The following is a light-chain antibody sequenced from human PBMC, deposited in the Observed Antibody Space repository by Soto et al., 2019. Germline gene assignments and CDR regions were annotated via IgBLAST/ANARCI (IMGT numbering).Light chain of an antibody. J-gene: IGLJ1*01. Sequence: QSALTQPASLSGSPGQSITISCTGTSSDIGAYDYVSWFQQHPGKAPKLMISEVNNRPSGVSNRCSGSKSGNTAYLTISGLQVEDEADYYCSSYTSSSTYVFGTGTKVTVL. CDR2: EVN. V-gene: IGLV2-14*01. CDR1: SSDIGAYDY. CDR3: SSYTSSSTYV.